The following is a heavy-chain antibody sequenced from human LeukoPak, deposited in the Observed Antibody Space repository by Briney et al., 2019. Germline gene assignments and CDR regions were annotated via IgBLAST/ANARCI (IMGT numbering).Heavy chain of an antibody. V-gene: IGHV1-58*02. CDR2: IVVGSGNT. CDR1: GFTFTSSA. J-gene: IGHJ4*02. Sequence: GASVNVSCEASGFTFTSSAMQWVRRARGQRLEWIGWIVVGSGNTNYAQKFQERVTITRDMSTSTAYMELSSLRSEDTAVYYCAADRYDSSGYYHFDYWGQGTLVTVSS. D-gene: IGHD3-22*01. CDR3: AADRYDSSGYYHFDY.